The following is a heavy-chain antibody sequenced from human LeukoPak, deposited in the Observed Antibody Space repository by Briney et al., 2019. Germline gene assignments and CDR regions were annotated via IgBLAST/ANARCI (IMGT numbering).Heavy chain of an antibody. Sequence: GGSLRLSCAASGFTFSSYAMSWVRQAPGKGLEWVSAISCSGGSTYYADSVKGRFTISRDNSKNTLYLQMNSLRAEDTAVYYCVKDLSYCSGGTCYTSRYYGMDVWGQGTTVTVSS. CDR1: GFTFSSYA. V-gene: IGHV3-23*01. J-gene: IGHJ6*02. D-gene: IGHD2-15*01. CDR3: VKDLSYCSGGTCYTSRYYGMDV. CDR2: ISCSGGST.